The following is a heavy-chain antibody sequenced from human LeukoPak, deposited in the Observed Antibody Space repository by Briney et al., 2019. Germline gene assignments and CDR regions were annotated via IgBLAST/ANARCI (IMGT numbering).Heavy chain of an antibody. J-gene: IGHJ4*02. CDR2: IIPIFGTA. D-gene: IGHD1-1*01. CDR1: GCTFSSYA. CDR3: ARELERRPLFDY. Sequence: SVKVSCKASGCTFSSYAISWVRQAPGQGLEWMGGIIPIFGTANYAQKFQGRVTITADESTSTAYMELSSLRSEDTAVYYCARELERRPLFDYWGQGTLVTVSS. V-gene: IGHV1-69*13.